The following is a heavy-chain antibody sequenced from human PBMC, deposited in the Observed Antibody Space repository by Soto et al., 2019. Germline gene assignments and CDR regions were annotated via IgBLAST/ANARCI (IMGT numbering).Heavy chain of an antibody. D-gene: IGHD3-22*01. CDR2: IIPIFGTA. CDR1: GGTFSSYA. Sequence: ASVKVSCKASGGTFSSYAISWVRQAPGQGLEWMGGIIPIFGTANYAQKFQGRVTITADESTSTAYMELSSLRSEDTAVYYCARDRDDSSGYYYSFLDYWGQGTLVTVSS. J-gene: IGHJ4*02. V-gene: IGHV1-69*13. CDR3: ARDRDDSSGYYYSFLDY.